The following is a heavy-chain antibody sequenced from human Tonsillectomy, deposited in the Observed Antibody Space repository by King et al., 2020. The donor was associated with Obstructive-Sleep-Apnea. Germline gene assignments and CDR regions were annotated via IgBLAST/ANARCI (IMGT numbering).Heavy chain of an antibody. CDR3: ARWNEGFDY. CDR1: GGSITNYY. Sequence: LQLQESGPGLVRPSETLSLTCTVPGGSITNYYWGWIRQPPGKGLEWIGYIYCSVITDYNPALRGRVTISVDTSKNQLSLRVTSVTAADTAEYFCARWNEGFDYWGQGTLVNVSS. V-gene: IGHV4-59*08. CDR2: IYCSVIT. J-gene: IGHJ4*02. D-gene: IGHD1-1*01.